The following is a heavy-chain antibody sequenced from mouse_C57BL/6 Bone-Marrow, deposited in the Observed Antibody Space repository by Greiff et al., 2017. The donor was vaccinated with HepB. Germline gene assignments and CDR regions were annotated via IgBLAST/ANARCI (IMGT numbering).Heavy chain of an antibody. CDR3: TRSGPIYDGYYDY. CDR2: IRLKSDNYAT. Sequence: EVKLMESGGGLVQPGGSMKLSCVASGFTFSNYWMNWVRQSPEKGLEWVAQIRLKSDNYATHYAESVKGRFTISRDDSKSSVYLQMNNLRAEDTGIYYCTRSGPIYDGYYDYWGQGTTLTVSS. CDR1: GFTFSNYW. J-gene: IGHJ2*01. D-gene: IGHD2-3*01. V-gene: IGHV6-3*01.